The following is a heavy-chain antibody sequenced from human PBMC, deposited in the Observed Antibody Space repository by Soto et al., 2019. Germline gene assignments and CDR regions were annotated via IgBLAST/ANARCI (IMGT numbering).Heavy chain of an antibody. CDR1: GFTFSGHA. CDR2: IWYDGSNK. CDR3: ARDWQGLAPYALDV. V-gene: IGHV3-33*01. J-gene: IGHJ6*02. D-gene: IGHD6-19*01. Sequence: QVQLVESGGGVAQPGRSLRLSCTVSGFTFSGHAMHWVRQAPGKGLEWVTQIWYDGSNKYYAESVKGRFTISRDNSKNTLYLQMNCLRVEDTAVYCCARDWQGLAPYALDVWGQGTSVTVSS.